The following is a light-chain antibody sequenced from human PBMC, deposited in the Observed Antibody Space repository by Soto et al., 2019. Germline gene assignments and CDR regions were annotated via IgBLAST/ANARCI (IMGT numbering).Light chain of an antibody. CDR1: QSVSSTY. J-gene: IGKJ2*01. V-gene: IGKV3-20*01. Sequence: EIVLTQSPGTLSLSPGERATLSCRASQSVSSTYLAWYQQKPGQAPRLLMYGASSRATGTPDRFSGSGSGTDFTLTISRLEPEDFAVYYCQQYGNSPQTFGQGTRLEI. CDR2: GAS. CDR3: QQYGNSPQT.